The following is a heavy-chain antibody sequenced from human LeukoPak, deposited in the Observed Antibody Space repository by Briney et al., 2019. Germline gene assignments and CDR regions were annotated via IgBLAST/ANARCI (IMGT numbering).Heavy chain of an antibody. Sequence: SETLSFTCTVSGGSISSYYWSWIRQPPGKGLEWIGYIYYSGSTNYNPSLKSRVTISVDTSKNQFSLKLSSVTAADTAVYYCARVRYDSSGYFLNYFDYWGQGTLVTVSS. V-gene: IGHV4-59*01. CDR2: IYYSGST. D-gene: IGHD3-22*01. CDR1: GGSISSYY. CDR3: ARVRYDSSGYFLNYFDY. J-gene: IGHJ4*02.